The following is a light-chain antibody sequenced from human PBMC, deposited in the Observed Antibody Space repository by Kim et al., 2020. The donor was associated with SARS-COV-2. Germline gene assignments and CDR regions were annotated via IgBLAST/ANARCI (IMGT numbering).Light chain of an antibody. CDR3: QQLNSYPRLT. CDR2: AAS. V-gene: IGKV1-9*01. J-gene: IGKJ4*01. CDR1: QGISSY. Sequence: DIQLTQSPSFLCASVGDRVTITCRASQGISSYLAWYQQKPGKAPKLLIYAASTLQSGVPSRFSGSGSGTEFTLTISSLQPEDFATYYCQQLNSYPRLTFGGGTKLEI.